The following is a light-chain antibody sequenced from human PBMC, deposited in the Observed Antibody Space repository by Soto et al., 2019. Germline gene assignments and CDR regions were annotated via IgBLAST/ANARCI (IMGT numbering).Light chain of an antibody. CDR3: SSYAGSNNWV. Sequence: QSALTQPPSASGSPGQSVTISCTGTRSDVGGYKYVSWYQQHPGKAPKLMIYEVSKRPSGVPDRFSGSKSGNTASLTVSGLQAEDEADYYCSSYAGSNNWVFGGGTKVTVL. CDR2: EVS. J-gene: IGLJ3*02. V-gene: IGLV2-8*01. CDR1: RSDVGGYKY.